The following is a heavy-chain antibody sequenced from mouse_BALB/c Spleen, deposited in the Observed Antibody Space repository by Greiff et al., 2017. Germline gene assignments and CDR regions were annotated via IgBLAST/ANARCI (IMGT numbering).Heavy chain of an antibody. Sequence: VQLKESGPELVKPGASVKMSCKASGYTFTSYVMHWVKQKPGQGLEWIGYINPYNDGTKYNEKFKGKATLTSDKSSSTAYMELSSLTSEDSAVYYCARKKELYYDYGYAMGYWGQGTSVTVSS. J-gene: IGHJ4*01. CDR3: ARKKELYYDYGYAMGY. V-gene: IGHV1-14*01. D-gene: IGHD2-4*01. CDR2: INPYNDGT. CDR1: GYTFTSYV.